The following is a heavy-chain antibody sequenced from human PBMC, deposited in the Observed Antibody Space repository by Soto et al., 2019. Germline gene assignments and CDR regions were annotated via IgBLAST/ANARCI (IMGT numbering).Heavy chain of an antibody. V-gene: IGHV3-13*01. CDR1: GFTFSASD. CDR3: ARQASYWHGGGGWFDP. Sequence: EVQLVESGGGLVQPGGSLRLSCAASGFTFSASDMHWVRQATGKGLEWVAAIGTLHDTYYPDSVKGRFTISRENAKNSLYLQMNGLRAGDTAVYYCARQASYWHGGGGWFDPWGQGTLVTVSS. J-gene: IGHJ5*02. D-gene: IGHD2-8*02. CDR2: IGTLHDT.